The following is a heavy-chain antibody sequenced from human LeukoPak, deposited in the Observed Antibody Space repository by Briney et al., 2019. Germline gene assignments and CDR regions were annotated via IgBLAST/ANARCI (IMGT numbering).Heavy chain of an antibody. CDR3: ARDRVVAPPSAPQWGY. CDR1: GYTFTSYG. D-gene: IGHD5-12*01. Sequence: GASVKVSCKASGYTFTSYGISWVRQAPGQGLEWMGWISAYNGNTNYAQKLQGRVTMTTDTSTSTAYMELRSLRSDDTAVYYCARDRVVAPPSAPQWGYGGQEPRVTVS. J-gene: IGHJ4*02. V-gene: IGHV1-18*01. CDR2: ISAYNGNT.